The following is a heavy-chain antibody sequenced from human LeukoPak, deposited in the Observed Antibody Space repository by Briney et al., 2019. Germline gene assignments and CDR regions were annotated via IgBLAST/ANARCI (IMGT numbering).Heavy chain of an antibody. CDR2: IYTSGST. V-gene: IGHV4-4*07. Sequence: SETLSLTCTVSGGSISSYYWSWIRQPAGKGLEWIGRIYTSGSTNYNPSLNSRVTMSVDTSKNQFSLKLSSVTAADTAVYYCARVRYYYDSSGYYNWFDPWGQGTLVTVSS. CDR3: ARVRYYYDSSGYYNWFDP. J-gene: IGHJ5*02. D-gene: IGHD3-22*01. CDR1: GGSISSYY.